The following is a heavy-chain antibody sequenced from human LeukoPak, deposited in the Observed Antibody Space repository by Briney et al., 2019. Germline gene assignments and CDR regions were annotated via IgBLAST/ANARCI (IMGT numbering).Heavy chain of an antibody. J-gene: IGHJ6*03. CDR3: ARGLRETNYYYYYYMDV. D-gene: IGHD5/OR15-5a*01. V-gene: IGHV4-38-2*01. CDR1: GYSISSGYY. Sequence: SETLSLTCAVSGYSISSGYYWGWIRQPPGKGLEWIGSIYHSGSTNYNPSLKSRVTISVDTSKNQFSLKLSSVTAADTAVYYCARGLRETNYYYYYYMDVWGKGTTVTVSS. CDR2: IYHSGST.